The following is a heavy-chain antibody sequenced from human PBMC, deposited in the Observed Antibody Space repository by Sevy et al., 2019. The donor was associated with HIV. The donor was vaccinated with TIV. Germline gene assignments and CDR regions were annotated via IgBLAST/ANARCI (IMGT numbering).Heavy chain of an antibody. CDR3: ARGSTWGLLWFGESGYGMDV. CDR2: MNPNSGNT. V-gene: IGHV1-8*03. J-gene: IGHJ6*02. D-gene: IGHD3-10*01. Sequence: ASVKVSCKASGYTFTSYDINWVRQATGQGLEWMGWMNPNSGNTGYAQKFQGRVTITRNTSISTAYMVLSSLRSEDTAVYYCARGSTWGLLWFGESGYGMDVWGQGTTVTVSS. CDR1: GYTFTSYD.